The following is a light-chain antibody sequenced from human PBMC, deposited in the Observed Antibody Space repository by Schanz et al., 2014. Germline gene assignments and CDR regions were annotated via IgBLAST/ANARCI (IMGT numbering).Light chain of an antibody. CDR3: SSYTSSSTLI. V-gene: IGLV2-14*02. CDR1: SSDVGSYNL. Sequence: QSALTQPASVSGSPGQSITISCTGTSSDVGSYNLVSWYQQHPGKAPKLMIYEDSKRPSGVSNRFSGSKSGNTASLTISGLQAEDEADYYCSSYTSSSTLIFGGGTKLTVL. CDR2: EDS. J-gene: IGLJ2*01.